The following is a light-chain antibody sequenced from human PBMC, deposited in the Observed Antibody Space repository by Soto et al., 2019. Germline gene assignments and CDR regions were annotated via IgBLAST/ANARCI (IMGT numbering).Light chain of an antibody. J-gene: IGLJ1*01. V-gene: IGLV2-14*01. CDR3: SSYTSGSTPPYV. CDR2: DVS. CDR1: SSDVRGYNY. Sequence: QSVLTQPASVSGSPGQSITISCTGTSSDVRGYNYVSWYQQHPGKAPKLMIYDVSNRPSGVSNRFSGSKSGNTASLTISGLQAEDEADYYCSSYTSGSTPPYVFGTGTKVTVL.